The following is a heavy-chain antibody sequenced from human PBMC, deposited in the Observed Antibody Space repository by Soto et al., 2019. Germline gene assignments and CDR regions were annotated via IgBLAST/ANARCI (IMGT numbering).Heavy chain of an antibody. CDR3: ARAYRDSSSWYSNYYYYMDV. Sequence: ASVKVSCKASGYTFTGYYMHWVRQAPGQGLEWMGWISAYNGNTNYAQKLQGRVTMTTDTSTSTAYMELRSLRSDDTAVYYCARAYRDSSSWYSNYYYYMDVWGKGTTVTVSS. J-gene: IGHJ6*03. D-gene: IGHD6-13*01. V-gene: IGHV1-18*04. CDR2: ISAYNGNT. CDR1: GYTFTGYY.